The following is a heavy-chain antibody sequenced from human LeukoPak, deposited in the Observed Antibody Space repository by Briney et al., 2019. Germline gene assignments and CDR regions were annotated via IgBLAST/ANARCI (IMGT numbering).Heavy chain of an antibody. D-gene: IGHD2/OR15-2a*01. CDR1: GLTFSSLA. V-gene: IGHV3-30*04. CDR2: ISYDGTYA. CDR3: ATESSLSN. J-gene: IGHJ4*02. Sequence: GRSLTLSCAASGLTFSSLAMDWVRQAPGKGLEWVGDISYDGTYASYAASVRGRFTISRDNSKNTLYLQMNSLRTEDTAVYYCATESSLSNWGLGTLVTVSS.